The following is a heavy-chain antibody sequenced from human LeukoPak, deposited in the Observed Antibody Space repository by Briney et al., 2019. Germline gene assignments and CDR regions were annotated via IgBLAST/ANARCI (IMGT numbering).Heavy chain of an antibody. V-gene: IGHV4-59*01. J-gene: IGHJ4*02. Sequence: SETLSLTCTVSGGSISSYYWSWIRQPPGKGLEWIGYIYYSGSTNYNPSLKSRVTISVDTSKNQFSLKLSSVTAADTAVYYCARESPYYDILTGRYLPDYWGQGTLVTVSS. CDR3: ARESPYYDILTGRYLPDY. D-gene: IGHD3-9*01. CDR2: IYYSGST. CDR1: GGSISSYY.